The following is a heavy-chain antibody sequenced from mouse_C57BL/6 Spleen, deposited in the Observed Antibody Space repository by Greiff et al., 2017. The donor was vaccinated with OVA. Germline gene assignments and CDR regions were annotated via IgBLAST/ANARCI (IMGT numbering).Heavy chain of an antibody. CDR2: IDPENGDT. J-gene: IGHJ2*01. Sequence: VQLQQSGAELVRPGASVKLSCTASGFNIKDDYMHWVKQRPEQGLEWIGWIDPENGDTEYASKFQGKATITADTSSNTAYLQLSSLTSEDAAVYYGTTGYGSRGHYFDYWGQGTTLTVSS. D-gene: IGHD1-1*01. CDR1: GFNIKDDY. CDR3: TTGYGSRGHYFDY. V-gene: IGHV14-4*01.